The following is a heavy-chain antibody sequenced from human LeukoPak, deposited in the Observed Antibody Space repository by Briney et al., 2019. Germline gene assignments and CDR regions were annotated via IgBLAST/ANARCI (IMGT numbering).Heavy chain of an antibody. Sequence: PSETLSLTCAVYGGSFSGYYWSWIRQPPGKGLEWIGEINHSGSTNYNPSLKSRVTISVDTSKNQFSLKLCSVTAADTAVYYCARGRKGLGYCSSTSCYRGYFDYWGQGTLVTVSS. J-gene: IGHJ4*02. V-gene: IGHV4-34*01. CDR2: INHSGST. D-gene: IGHD2-2*02. CDR1: GGSFSGYY. CDR3: ARGRKGLGYCSSTSCYRGYFDY.